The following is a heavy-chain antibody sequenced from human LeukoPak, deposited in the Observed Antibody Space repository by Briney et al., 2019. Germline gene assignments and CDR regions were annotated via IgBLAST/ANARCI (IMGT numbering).Heavy chain of an antibody. J-gene: IGHJ4*02. Sequence: GGSLRLSCAASGFSFSDYAMSWVRQAPARGPEWVSSIRGGGDTFYADSVKGRFTLSRDDSRNTVYLQLNNLRVEDTAIYYCAKANWVSNAVAVGWAQEPQVPVSP. D-gene: IGHD3-10*01. CDR1: GFSFSDYA. V-gene: IGHV3-23*01. CDR3: AKANWVSNAVAVG. CDR2: IRGGGDT.